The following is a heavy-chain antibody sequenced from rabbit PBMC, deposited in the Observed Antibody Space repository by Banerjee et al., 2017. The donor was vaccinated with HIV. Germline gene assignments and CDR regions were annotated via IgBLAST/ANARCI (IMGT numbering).Heavy chain of an antibody. CDR1: GFDFSDYG. D-gene: IGHD1-1*01. V-gene: IGHV1S45*01. J-gene: IGHJ2*01. Sequence: QEQLVESGGGLVQPGGSLKLSCKASGFDFSDYGVSWVRQAPGKGLEWIACIDTNDGDTDYANWPKGRFTISKTSSTTVTLQMTSLTAADTATYFCARNYVNAFDPWGQGTLVTVS. CDR2: IDTNDGDT. CDR3: ARNYVNAFDP.